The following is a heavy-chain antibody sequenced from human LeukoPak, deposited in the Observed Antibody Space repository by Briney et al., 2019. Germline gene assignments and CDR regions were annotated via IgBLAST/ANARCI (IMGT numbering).Heavy chain of an antibody. J-gene: IGHJ6*02. CDR2: ISSSGSTI. CDR3: ARDGGHSSGSTYYYDSSGYSTKYYYYGMDV. Sequence: PGGSLRLSCAASGFTFSSYEMNWVRQAPGKGLEWVSYISSSGSTIYYADSVKGRFTISRDNARNSLYLQMNSLRAEDTAVYYCARDGGHSSGSTYYYDSSGYSTKYYYYGMDVWGQGTTVTVSS. CDR1: GFTFSSYE. D-gene: IGHD3-22*01. V-gene: IGHV3-48*03.